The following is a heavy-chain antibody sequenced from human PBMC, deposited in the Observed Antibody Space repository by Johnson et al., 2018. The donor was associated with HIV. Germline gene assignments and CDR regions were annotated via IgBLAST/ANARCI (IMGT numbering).Heavy chain of an antibody. D-gene: IGHD3-16*01. V-gene: IGHV3-30*04. CDR3: AKMGALGAFDI. CDR1: GFTFSSYA. CDR2: ISYDGSNK. Sequence: QVQLVESGGGVVRPGRSLRLSCAASGFTFSSYAMHWVRQAPGKGLEWVAVISYDGSNKYYADSVKGRFTISRDNSKNTLYLQMNSLRAEDTAVYYCAKMGALGAFDIWGQGTMVTVSS. J-gene: IGHJ3*02.